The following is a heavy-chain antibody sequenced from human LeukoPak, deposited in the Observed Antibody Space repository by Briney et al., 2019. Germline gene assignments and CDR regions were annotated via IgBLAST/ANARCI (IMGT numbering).Heavy chain of an antibody. D-gene: IGHD3-10*01. CDR3: ARGDVGTLFYLDV. Sequence: PSETLSLTCAVYGGSFSGYYWSWIRQPPGKGLEWIGEINHSGSTNYNPSLKSRVTISVDTSKNQFSLTLSSLTAADTAVYFCARGDVGTLFYLDVWGKGTTVTVSS. CDR2: INHSGST. V-gene: IGHV4-34*01. J-gene: IGHJ6*03. CDR1: GGSFSGYY.